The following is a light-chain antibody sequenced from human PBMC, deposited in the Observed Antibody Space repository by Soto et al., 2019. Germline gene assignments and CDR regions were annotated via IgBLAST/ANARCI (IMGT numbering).Light chain of an antibody. CDR1: SSDVGRYHY. Sequence: QSALTQPASVSGSPGQSITISCTGTSSDVGRYHYVSWYQQHPGKAPKLMIYGVSNRPSGVSNRFSGSKSGNTASLTISGVQAEDEADYYCSSYTSTSTLLFGGGTKLTVL. J-gene: IGLJ2*01. CDR2: GVS. V-gene: IGLV2-14*01. CDR3: SSYTSTSTLL.